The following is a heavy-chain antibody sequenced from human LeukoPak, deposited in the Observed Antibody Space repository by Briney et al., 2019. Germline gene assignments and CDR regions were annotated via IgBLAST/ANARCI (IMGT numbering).Heavy chain of an antibody. CDR1: GFTFSSYS. CDR2: ISSGSIYI. CDR3: ARGGVQQWLQDY. V-gene: IGHV3-21*01. D-gene: IGHD5-18*01. J-gene: IGHJ4*02. Sequence: SGGSLRLSCAASGFTFSSYSMNWVRQAPGKGLEWVSSISSGSIYIYYADSVKGRLTISRDNAKNSLFLQMNSLRAEDSAVYFCARGGVQQWLQDYWGQGTLVTVSS.